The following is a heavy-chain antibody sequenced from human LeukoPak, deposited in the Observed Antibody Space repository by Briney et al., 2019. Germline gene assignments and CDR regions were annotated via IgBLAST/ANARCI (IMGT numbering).Heavy chain of an antibody. Sequence: GGSLRLSCAASGFTFSSYSMNWVRQAPGKGLEWVSAISGSGGSTYYADSVKGRFTISRDNSKNTLYLQMNSLRAEDTAVYYCAKGASDIVVVPAVHNWFDPWGQGTLVTVSS. CDR2: ISGSGGST. CDR3: AKGASDIVVVPAVHNWFDP. J-gene: IGHJ5*02. V-gene: IGHV3-23*01. CDR1: GFTFSSYS. D-gene: IGHD2-2*01.